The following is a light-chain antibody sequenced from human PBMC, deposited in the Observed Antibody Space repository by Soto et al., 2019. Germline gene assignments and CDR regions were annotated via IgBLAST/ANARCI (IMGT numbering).Light chain of an antibody. J-gene: IGKJ1*01. V-gene: IGKV1-5*01. Sequence: DIQITQSPSTLSASVGDRVTITCRASQSIKNWLAWYQQTPGTAPKFLIYDASTLESGVRSRFSGSGSGTDFTLTISSLQPDDVATYYCQDYSPYSWTFGQGTKVDIK. CDR3: QDYSPYSWT. CDR1: QSIKNW. CDR2: DAS.